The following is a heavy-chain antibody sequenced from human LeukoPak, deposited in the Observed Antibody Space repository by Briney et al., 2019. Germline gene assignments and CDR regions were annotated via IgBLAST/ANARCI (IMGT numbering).Heavy chain of an antibody. V-gene: IGHV3-30*02. CDR3: AKDSVAYSGSSYYFDY. CDR1: GFTFSNYG. D-gene: IGHD1-26*01. CDR2: IRYDGSNK. J-gene: IGHJ4*02. Sequence: GGSLRLSCAASGFTFSNYGMHWVRQAPGKGLKWVAFIRYDGSNKYYADSVKGRFTISRDNSKNTLYLQMNSLRAEDTAVYYCAKDSVAYSGSSYYFDYWGQGTRVTVSS.